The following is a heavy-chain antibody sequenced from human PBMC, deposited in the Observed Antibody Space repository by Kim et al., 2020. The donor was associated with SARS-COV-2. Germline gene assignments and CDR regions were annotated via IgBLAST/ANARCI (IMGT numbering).Heavy chain of an antibody. J-gene: IGHJ5*02. CDR2: IYYSGST. Sequence: SETLSLTCTVSGGSISSSSYYWGWIRQPPGKGLEWIGSIYYSGSTYYNPSLKSRVTISVDTSKNQFSLKLSSVTAADTAVYYCARDGSGSPLNWFDPWGQGTLVTVSS. V-gene: IGHV4-39*02. CDR3: ARDGSGSPLNWFDP. D-gene: IGHD3-10*01. CDR1: GGSISSSSYY.